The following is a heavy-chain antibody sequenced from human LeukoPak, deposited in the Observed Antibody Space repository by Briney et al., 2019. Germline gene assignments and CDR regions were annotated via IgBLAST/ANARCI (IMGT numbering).Heavy chain of an antibody. D-gene: IGHD1-26*01. Sequence: SETLSLTCTVSGGSISSSSYYWGWIRQPPGKGLEWIGSIYYSGSTYYNPSLKSRVTISVDTSKNQFSLKLSSVTAADTAVYYCARRGGATFNWFDPWGQGTLVTVSS. V-gene: IGHV4-39*01. CDR3: ARRGGATFNWFDP. CDR1: GGSISSSSYY. CDR2: IYYSGST. J-gene: IGHJ5*02.